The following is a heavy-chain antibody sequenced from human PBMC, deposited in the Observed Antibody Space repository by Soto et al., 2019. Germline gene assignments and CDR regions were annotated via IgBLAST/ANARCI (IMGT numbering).Heavy chain of an antibody. CDR1: GGTFSSYA. CDR3: ARGYCSGGSCYPSDY. Sequence: SVKVSCKASGGTFSSYAISWVRQAPGQGLERMGEIITIFGTANYAQKYQGRVTITADESTSTAYMELSSLSSEDTAVYYCARGYCSGGSCYPSDYWGQGTLVTVSS. J-gene: IGHJ4*02. D-gene: IGHD2-15*01. V-gene: IGHV1-69*13. CDR2: IITIFGTA.